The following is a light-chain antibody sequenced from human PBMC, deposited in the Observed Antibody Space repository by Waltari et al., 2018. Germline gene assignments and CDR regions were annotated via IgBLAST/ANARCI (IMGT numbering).Light chain of an antibody. Sequence: DIQVTQSPSTLSASLGDRVIITCRASQSISNWLAWYQQKPGKAPKILIHQASILESGVPSRFSGSGSGTDFTLTIGSLQPDDFAAYYCQQYRTSTYTFGQGTKLEIK. CDR2: QAS. V-gene: IGKV1-5*03. J-gene: IGKJ2*01. CDR3: QQYRTSTYT. CDR1: QSISNW.